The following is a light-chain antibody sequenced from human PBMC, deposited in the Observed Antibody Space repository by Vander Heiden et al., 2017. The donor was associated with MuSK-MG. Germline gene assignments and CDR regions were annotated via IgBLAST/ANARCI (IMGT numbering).Light chain of an antibody. CDR3: RLDDNYAIT. CDR2: AAS. CDR1: QGIRND. V-gene: IGKV1-6*01. J-gene: IGKJ4*01. Sequence: AIQMTQSPSSLSASVGDRVTITCRASQGIRNDLGSYQQKPGIAPKLLIYAASNFQRAGPSTFTASRSRTDFTLTISSLQPEDLATSYSRLDDNYAITFGAGTKVEIK.